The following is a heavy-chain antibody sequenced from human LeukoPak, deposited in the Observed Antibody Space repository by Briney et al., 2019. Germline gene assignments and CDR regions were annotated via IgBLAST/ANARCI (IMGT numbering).Heavy chain of an antibody. V-gene: IGHV3-33*01. CDR1: GFTFSEYG. J-gene: IGHJ6*02. CDR3: ARAPPTVITSYFGMDV. D-gene: IGHD3-3*01. Sequence: GGSLRLSCAASGFTFSEYGMHWVRQAPGKGLEWVAVMWYDGSKKFYADSVKGRFTISRDNSKNTLYLQMSSLRAEDTAIYYCARAPPTVITSYFGMDVWGQGTTVTVSS. CDR2: MWYDGSKK.